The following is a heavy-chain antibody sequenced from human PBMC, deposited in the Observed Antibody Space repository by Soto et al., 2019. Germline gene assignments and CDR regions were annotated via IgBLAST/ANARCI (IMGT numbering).Heavy chain of an antibody. CDR2: IYYSGTT. CDR1: GGSIRSGGYY. V-gene: IGHV4-31*03. Sequence: SETLSLTCTVSGGSIRSGGYYWYWIRQHPGKGLEWIGYIYYSGTTYYNPSLKSRVTISVDTSKNQFSLKLSSVTAADTAVYYCAASCVACGGFNYYGMDVWGQGTTVTVSS. CDR3: AASCVACGGFNYYGMDV. D-gene: IGHD2-21*01. J-gene: IGHJ6*02.